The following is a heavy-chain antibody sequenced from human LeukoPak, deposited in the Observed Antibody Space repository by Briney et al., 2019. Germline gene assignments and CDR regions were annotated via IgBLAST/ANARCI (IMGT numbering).Heavy chain of an antibody. J-gene: IGHJ5*02. CDR1: GGSFSGYY. V-gene: IGHV4-34*01. CDR3: ARGHYGSGYRPKSLDP. Sequence: SETLSLTCAVYGGSFSGYYLSWIRQPPGKGLEWIGEINHSGSTNYYPSLKSRVTISVDTSKNQFSLKLSSVTAADTAVYYCARGHYGSGYRPKSLDPWGQGTLVTVSS. D-gene: IGHD3-10*01. CDR2: INHSGST.